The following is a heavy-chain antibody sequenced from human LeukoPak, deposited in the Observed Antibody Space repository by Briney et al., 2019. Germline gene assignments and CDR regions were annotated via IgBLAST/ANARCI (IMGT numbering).Heavy chain of an antibody. Sequence: SETLSLTCAVYGGSFSSGHYWGRIRQPPGKGLEWIGSMYHSGSTYYNPPLKSRVTISEDTSKNQFSLKLRSVTAADTAVYYCARGPRFGELLWHWFDPWGQGTLVTVSS. V-gene: IGHV4-38-2*01. CDR2: MYHSGST. D-gene: IGHD3-10*01. J-gene: IGHJ5*02. CDR3: ARGPRFGELLWHWFDP. CDR1: GGSFSSGHY.